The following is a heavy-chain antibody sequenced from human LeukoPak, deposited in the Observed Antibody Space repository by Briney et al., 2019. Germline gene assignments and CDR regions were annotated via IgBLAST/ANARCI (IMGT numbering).Heavy chain of an antibody. J-gene: IGHJ4*02. CDR1: GFTFSSYT. Sequence: GGSLRLSCAASGFTFSSYTMNWVRQAPGKGLEWVSSISRNSNYIYYADTVKGRFTISRDNAKNSLYLQMNSLRAEDTAVYYCARDPHSNSWVDYWGQGTLVTVSS. CDR2: ISRNSNYI. CDR3: ARDPHSNSWVDY. V-gene: IGHV3-21*01. D-gene: IGHD6-13*01.